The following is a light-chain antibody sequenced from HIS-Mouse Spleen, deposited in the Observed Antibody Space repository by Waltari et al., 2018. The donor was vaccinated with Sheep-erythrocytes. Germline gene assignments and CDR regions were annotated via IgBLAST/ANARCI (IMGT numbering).Light chain of an antibody. Sequence: DIQMTQSPSSLSASVGDRVTITCQASQDISNYLNWYQQKPGKAPKLLIYDASHLETGVPSRFFGSGSGTDFTFTISSLQPEDIATYYCQQYDNLPLTFGGGTKVEIK. CDR3: QQYDNLPLT. V-gene: IGKV1-33*01. CDR2: DAS. J-gene: IGKJ4*01. CDR1: QDISNY.